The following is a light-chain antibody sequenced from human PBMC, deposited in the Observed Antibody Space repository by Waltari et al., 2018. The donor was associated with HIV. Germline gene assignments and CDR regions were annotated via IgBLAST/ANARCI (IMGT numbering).Light chain of an antibody. V-gene: IGLV2-14*01. CDR1: RNDDGGYNY. J-gene: IGLJ2*01. CDR2: EVR. Sequence: SALNKPATVSGSPGQSITISCTGGRNDDGGYNYVSWSQHLTGQAPKLIISEVRNRPSGVSNRFSCSKSGNTASLTISGLQAEDEADYYFTSYASSSPLLFGGGTMLTVL. CDR3: TSYASSSPLL.